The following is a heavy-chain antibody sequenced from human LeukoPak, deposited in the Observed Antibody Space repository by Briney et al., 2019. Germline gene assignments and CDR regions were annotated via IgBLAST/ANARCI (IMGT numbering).Heavy chain of an antibody. CDR2: ISYDGSNK. Sequence: GGSLRLSCAASGFTFSSYAMHWVRQAPGKGLEWVAVISYDGSNKYYADSVKGRFTISRDNSKNTLYLQMNSLRAEDTAVYYCAREGDIVATMFVAYFDYWGQGTLVTVSS. V-gene: IGHV3-30*04. J-gene: IGHJ4*02. D-gene: IGHD5-12*01. CDR3: AREGDIVATMFVAYFDY. CDR1: GFTFSSYA.